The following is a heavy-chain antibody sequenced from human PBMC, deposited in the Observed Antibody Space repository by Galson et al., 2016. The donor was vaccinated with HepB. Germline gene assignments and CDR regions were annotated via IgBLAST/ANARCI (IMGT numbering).Heavy chain of an antibody. J-gene: IGHJ4*02. D-gene: IGHD6-19*01. V-gene: IGHV4-59*12. CDR2: IYHSGNT. CDR3: ARDSEAVDGTWFDY. CDR1: GGSISSYY. Sequence: SETLSLTCSVSGGSISSYYWSWIRQPPGKGLEWIGYIYHSGNTNYNPSLRSRVTISVDTSKNHFSLKLNSVTAADTAVYYCARDSEAVDGTWFDYWGQGTLVTVSS.